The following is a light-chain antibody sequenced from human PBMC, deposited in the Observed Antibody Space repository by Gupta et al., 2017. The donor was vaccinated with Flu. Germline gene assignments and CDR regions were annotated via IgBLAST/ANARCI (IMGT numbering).Light chain of an antibody. CDR1: DIGRKV. J-gene: IGLJ3*02. Sequence: SYSLTQTSSVSVAPGQTAYLPRVRGDIGRKVLHCYLQKPGQAPMLVVYDDVDRPSGIPERFSGSSSDNTATLTISRVEVGGGAEYYCHVWDSGSNHWVFGGGTKLAVL. CDR3: HVWDSGSNHWV. CDR2: DDV. V-gene: IGLV3-21*02.